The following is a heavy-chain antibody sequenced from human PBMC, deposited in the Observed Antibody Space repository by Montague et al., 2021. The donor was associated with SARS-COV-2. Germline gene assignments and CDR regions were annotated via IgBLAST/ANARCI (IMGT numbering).Heavy chain of an antibody. CDR1: GGSISSSNW. V-gene: IGHV4-4*02. CDR3: ARARMPSWGLDY. CDR2: IYHSGNT. Sequence: SETLSLTCAVSGGSISSSNWWSWVRQPPGKGLEWIGEIYHSGNTXXNPXHKSRVTISVGKSKNQFSLKLSSVTAADTAVYYCARARMPSWGLDYWGQGTLVTVSS. D-gene: IGHD2-2*01. J-gene: IGHJ4*02.